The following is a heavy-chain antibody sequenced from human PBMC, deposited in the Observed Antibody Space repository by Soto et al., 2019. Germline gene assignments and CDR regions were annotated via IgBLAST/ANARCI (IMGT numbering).Heavy chain of an antibody. D-gene: IGHD4-4*01. CDR1: GYSISSGYY. CDR2: IYQSGST. Sequence: SETLSLTCAVSGYSISSGYYWGWLRQPPGKGLEWIGSIYQSGSTNYNPSLKNRVSISVDKSKNQFSLRLSSVTAADTATYYCSKAGATVTTRDYFHGMDVWGQGTTVTVSS. J-gene: IGHJ6*02. V-gene: IGHV4-38-2*01. CDR3: SKAGATVTTRDYFHGMDV.